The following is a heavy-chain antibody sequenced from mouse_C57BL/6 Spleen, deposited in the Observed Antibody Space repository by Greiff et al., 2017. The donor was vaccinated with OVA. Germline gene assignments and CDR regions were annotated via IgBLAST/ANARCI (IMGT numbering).Heavy chain of an antibody. J-gene: IGHJ2*01. CDR3: ARSKIKPYYFDY. CDR2: INPGSGGT. Sequence: QVQLKQSGAELVRPGTSVKVSCKASGYAFTNYLIEWVKQRPGQGLEWIGVINPGSGGTNYNEKFKGKATLTADKSSSTAYMQLSSLTSEDSAVYFCARSKIKPYYFDYWGQGTTLTVSS. CDR1: GYAFTNYL. V-gene: IGHV1-54*01.